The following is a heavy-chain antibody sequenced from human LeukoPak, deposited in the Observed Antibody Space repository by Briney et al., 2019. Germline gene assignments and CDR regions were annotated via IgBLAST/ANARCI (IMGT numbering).Heavy chain of an antibody. J-gene: IGHJ3*02. CDR2: VSYSGST. D-gene: IGHD3-3*01. V-gene: IGHV4-39*07. CDR3: ARGRLRFLEWNAFDI. CDR1: GDSISFTNYY. Sequence: SETLSLTCTVSGDSISFTNYYWRWIRQPPGKGLEWIGTVSYSGSTYYNPSLQSRVTVSLDTSKNQFSLKLSSVTAADTAVYYCARGRLRFLEWNAFDIWGQGTMVTVSS.